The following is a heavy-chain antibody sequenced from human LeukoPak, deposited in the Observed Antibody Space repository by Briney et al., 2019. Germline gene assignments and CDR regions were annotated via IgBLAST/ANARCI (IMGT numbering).Heavy chain of an antibody. D-gene: IGHD4-17*01. V-gene: IGHV3-30*04. CDR2: ISYDASNI. CDR3: VRDDYGVDY. Sequence: SGGSLRLSCAASGFTFSSYAMHWVRQAPGKGLEWMALISYDASNIYYADSVRGRFTISRDNSKNTLYLQMNSLRAEDTAVYYCVRDDYGVDYWGQGTLVTVSS. J-gene: IGHJ4*02. CDR1: GFTFSSYA.